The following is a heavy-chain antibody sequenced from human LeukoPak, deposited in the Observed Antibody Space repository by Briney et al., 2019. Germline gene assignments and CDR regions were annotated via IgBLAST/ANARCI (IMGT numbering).Heavy chain of an antibody. V-gene: IGHV4-59*01. Sequence: SSETLSLTCSVSGGSISTAYWSWIRQPPGKGLEWIGNIHYSGITNYNSSLKSRVSISLDTSKNQFSLKMISVSTADTAVYFCARGGGLDVWGQGATVTVSS. CDR2: IHYSGIT. CDR1: GGSISTAY. J-gene: IGHJ6*02. D-gene: IGHD3-16*01. CDR3: ARGGGLDV.